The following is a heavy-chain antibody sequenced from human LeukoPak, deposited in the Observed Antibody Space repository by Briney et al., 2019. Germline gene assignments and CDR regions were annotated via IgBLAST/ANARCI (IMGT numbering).Heavy chain of an antibody. CDR1: GFIFSSYA. Sequence: PGGSLRLSCAASGFIFSSYAMSWVRQAPGKGLEWVSAISGSGGSTYYADSVKGRFTISRDNSKNTLYLQMNSLRVEDTAVYYCAKALKQWLDWFDPWGQGTLVTVSS. D-gene: IGHD6-19*01. J-gene: IGHJ5*02. CDR3: AKALKQWLDWFDP. CDR2: ISGSGGST. V-gene: IGHV3-23*01.